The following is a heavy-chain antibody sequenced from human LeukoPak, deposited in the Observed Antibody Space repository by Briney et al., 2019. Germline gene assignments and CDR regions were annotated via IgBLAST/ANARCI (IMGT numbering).Heavy chain of an antibody. CDR2: IYYSGST. D-gene: IGHD6-13*01. Sequence: SQTLSLTCTVSGGSIISGPYYCFWIRQPPGNGLAWIGYIYYSGSTYYNPSLKSRVTISVDTSKNQFSLKLSSVTAADTALYYCARVIDVAAAGYFDSWGQGTQVTVSS. CDR3: ARVIDVAAAGYFDS. V-gene: IGHV4-30-4*01. J-gene: IGHJ4*02. CDR1: GGSIISGPYY.